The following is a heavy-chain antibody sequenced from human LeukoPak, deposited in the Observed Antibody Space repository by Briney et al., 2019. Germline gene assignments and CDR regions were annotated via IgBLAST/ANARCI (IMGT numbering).Heavy chain of an antibody. V-gene: IGHV5-51*01. CDR1: GYSFTSYW. Sequence: GESLKISCKGSGYSFTSYWIGWVRQMPGKGLEWMGIIYPGDSDTRYSPSFQGQVTISADKSISTDYLQWSSLKASDTSMYYCARQRFTTRAYAGNWFDPWGQGTLVTVSS. J-gene: IGHJ5*02. D-gene: IGHD3-16*01. CDR2: IYPGDSDT. CDR3: ARQRFTTRAYAGNWFDP.